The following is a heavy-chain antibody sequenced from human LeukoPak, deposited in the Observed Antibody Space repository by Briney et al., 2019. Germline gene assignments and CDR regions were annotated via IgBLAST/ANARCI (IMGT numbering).Heavy chain of an antibody. D-gene: IGHD4-11*01. V-gene: IGHV3-33*06. Sequence: GGSLRLSCAASGFTFSSYGMHWVRQAPGKGLEWVAVIWYDGSNKYYADSVKGRFTISRDNSKNTVFLHMNSLRAEDTAVYYCAKEAYSNYVYFHRWGQGTLVTVSS. CDR1: GFTFSSYG. CDR2: IWYDGSNK. CDR3: AKEAYSNYVYFHR. J-gene: IGHJ1*01.